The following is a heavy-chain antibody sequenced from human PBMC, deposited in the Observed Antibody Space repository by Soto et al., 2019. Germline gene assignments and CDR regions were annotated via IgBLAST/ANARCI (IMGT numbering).Heavy chain of an antibody. CDR1: GFTFSSYS. V-gene: IGHV3-21*01. J-gene: IGHJ4*02. CDR3: ARDPIAVAGRGYFDY. Sequence: EVQLVESGGGLVKPGGSLRLSCAASGFTFSSYSMNWVRKAPGKGLEWVSSISSSSSYIYYADSVKGRFTISRDNAKNSLYLQMNSLRAEDTAVYYCARDPIAVAGRGYFDYWGQGTLVTVSS. D-gene: IGHD6-19*01. CDR2: ISSSSSYI.